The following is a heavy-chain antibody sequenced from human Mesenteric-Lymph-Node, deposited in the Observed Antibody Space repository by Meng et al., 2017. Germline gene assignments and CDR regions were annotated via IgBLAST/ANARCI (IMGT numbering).Heavy chain of an antibody. D-gene: IGHD4-17*01. J-gene: IGHJ4*02. Sequence: SVTVSCQASGYTFTSYYMHWLRQAPGQGLEWMGIINPSGGSTSYAQKFQGRVTMTRDTSTSTVYMELSSLRAEDTAVYYCARDKSGDSVDYWGQGTLVTVSS. CDR1: GYTFTSYY. CDR2: INPSGGST. V-gene: IGHV1-46*01. CDR3: ARDKSGDSVDY.